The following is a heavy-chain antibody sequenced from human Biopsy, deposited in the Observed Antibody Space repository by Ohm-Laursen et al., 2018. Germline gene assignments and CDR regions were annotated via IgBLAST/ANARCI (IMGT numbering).Heavy chain of an antibody. Sequence: SSVKVSCKASGGPSSNYAFSWVRQAPGQGLEWVGRIVPILGHLNYAQRFQGRVSITADKSTTYAYMELSSLTSGDTAVYYCAADADGYYTEFDYWGPGTLVTVSS. CDR2: IVPILGHL. J-gene: IGHJ4*02. D-gene: IGHD3-3*01. CDR1: GGPSSNYA. V-gene: IGHV1-69*04. CDR3: AADADGYYTEFDY.